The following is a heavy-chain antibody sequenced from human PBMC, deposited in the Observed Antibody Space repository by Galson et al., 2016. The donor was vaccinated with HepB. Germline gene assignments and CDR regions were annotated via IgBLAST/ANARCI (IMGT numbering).Heavy chain of an antibody. Sequence: SVKVSCKASGYTFTSYYMHWVRQAPGQGLEWMGVIDPSGGRTFYAQKFKGRVIMTRDTSTTTFYMELSSLRSEDTAMYSCARDDNRCGGVIVMHRGYGMDVWGQGTTVTVSS. CDR2: IDPSGGRT. J-gene: IGHJ6*02. D-gene: IGHD3-16*02. CDR3: ARDDNRCGGVIVMHRGYGMDV. V-gene: IGHV1-46*01. CDR1: GYTFTSYY.